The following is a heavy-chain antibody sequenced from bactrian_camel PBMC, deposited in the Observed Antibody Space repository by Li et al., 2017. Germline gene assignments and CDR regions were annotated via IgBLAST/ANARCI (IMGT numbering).Heavy chain of an antibody. CDR2: MDSDNST. Sequence: QVQLVESGGGSVQAGGSLTLSCLISGHTYMGWFRQAPGKECEGVAVASMDSDNSTRYADFVKGRFAISLDNAKNALYLQMSSLRPEDTAMYFCAANGGWCVGRPPKYSFWGQGTQVTVS. CDR1: GHTY. CDR3: AANGGWCVGRPPKYSF. V-gene: IGHV3S55*01. J-gene: IGHJ4*01. D-gene: IGHD4*01.